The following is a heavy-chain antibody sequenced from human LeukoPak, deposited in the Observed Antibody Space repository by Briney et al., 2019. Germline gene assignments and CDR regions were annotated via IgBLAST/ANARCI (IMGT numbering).Heavy chain of an antibody. D-gene: IGHD5-12*01. V-gene: IGHV4-59*01. J-gene: IGHJ4*02. CDR1: GASISRYY. CDR2: ISSGGST. Sequence: PSETLSLTCTVSGASISRYYWNWIRQPPGKELEWMGYISSGGSTNYNPSLTSRVTISIVTSKNQFSLKLTSATAADTAIYYCARGDDYKSTLFDYWGQGTLVSVSS. CDR3: ARGDDYKSTLFDY.